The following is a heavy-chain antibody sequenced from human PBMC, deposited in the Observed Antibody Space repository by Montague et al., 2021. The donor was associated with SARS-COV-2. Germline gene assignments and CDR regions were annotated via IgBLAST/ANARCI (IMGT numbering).Heavy chain of an antibody. V-gene: IGHV4-39*01. Sequence: SETLSLTCTVSGGSIRSRDFYWGWISQPPGNRLEWIWSIYYTGTTYYNPSLQSRVTLSVDTSKNQFSLRVTPLTATDTAVYYCARRQLRFLEWSTADYCDGGGQGTLVTVSS. J-gene: IGHJ4*02. CDR3: ARRQLRFLEWSTADYCDG. CDR2: IYYTGTT. D-gene: IGHD3-3*01. CDR1: GGSIRSRDFY.